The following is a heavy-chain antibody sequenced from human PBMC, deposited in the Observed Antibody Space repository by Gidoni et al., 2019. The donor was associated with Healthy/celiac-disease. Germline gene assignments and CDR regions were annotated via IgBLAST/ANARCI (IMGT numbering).Heavy chain of an antibody. Sequence: ELQLVESGGDLLMPGWSISLSCLAYGFPFSNAWMSWVRHARGKGLEWVGSMKSKTDGGTIDYAAPVKGRFTISRDDSKKTVYLQMNSLKTEDTAVYYCTTDSLEDGSYWDYWGQGTLVTVSS. CDR2: MKSKTDGGTI. CDR3: TTDSLEDGSYWDY. CDR1: GFPFSNAW. V-gene: IGHV3-15*01. J-gene: IGHJ4*02. D-gene: IGHD1-26*01.